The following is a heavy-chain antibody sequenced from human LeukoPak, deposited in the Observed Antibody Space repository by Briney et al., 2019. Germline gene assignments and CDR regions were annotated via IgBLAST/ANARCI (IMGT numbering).Heavy chain of an antibody. J-gene: IGHJ6*03. CDR1: GFTFSDYY. Sequence: GGSLRLSCAASGFTFSDYYMSWIRQAPGKGLEWVADIDQHGSEKYYVDSVKGRFTISRDNAKNSVYLQMNSLRAEDTAVYYCTRDNGYCSGGSCYHYYMDVWGKGTTVTVSS. D-gene: IGHD2-15*01. CDR3: TRDNGYCSGGSCYHYYMDV. V-gene: IGHV3-7*01. CDR2: IDQHGSEK.